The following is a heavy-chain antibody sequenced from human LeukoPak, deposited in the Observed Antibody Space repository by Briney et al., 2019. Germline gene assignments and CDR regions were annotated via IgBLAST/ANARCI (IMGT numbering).Heavy chain of an antibody. D-gene: IGHD6-19*01. CDR1: GVSITNDY. CDR2: MHYTGST. Sequence: SETLSLTCTVPGVSITNDYWSWIRQAPGKGLEWIGEMHYTGSTNDNRCRKTRVSIAIGTSNNQVALERRSVTAADTAVHYWARDVAGPFSSAWYGVFDYWGKGTLVTVSS. CDR3: ARDVAGPFSSAWYGVFDY. J-gene: IGHJ4*02. V-gene: IGHV4-59*01.